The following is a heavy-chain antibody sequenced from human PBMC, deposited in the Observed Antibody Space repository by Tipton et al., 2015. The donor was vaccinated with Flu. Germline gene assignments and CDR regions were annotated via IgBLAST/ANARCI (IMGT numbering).Heavy chain of an antibody. D-gene: IGHD6-19*01. Sequence: LRLSCTVSGGSVSSGSHFWSWLRQPAGKGLEWIGHIYAGETTNYNPSLKSRVTMSVDTSKNQFSLRLTSLTAADTAVYYCARIYYIAVAGSPLYYFDYRGQGTLVTVSS. CDR1: GGSVSSGSHF. V-gene: IGHV4-61*09. CDR2: IYAGETT. CDR3: ARIYYIAVAGSPLYYFDY. J-gene: IGHJ4*02.